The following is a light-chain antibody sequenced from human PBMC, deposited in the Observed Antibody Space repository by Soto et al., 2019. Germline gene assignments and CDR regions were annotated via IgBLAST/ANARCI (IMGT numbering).Light chain of an antibody. CDR2: GAT. J-gene: IGKJ3*01. CDR3: QQSYSSPFT. Sequence: IQMTQSPASLSASLGCTVTISSRASPTISNYLNWYQQKPGKAPKVLIYGATRLQSGVPSRFSGSGVGTDFTLTISSLQPEDFATYHCQQSYSSPFTFGQGTKVDIK. CDR1: PTISNY. V-gene: IGKV1-39*01.